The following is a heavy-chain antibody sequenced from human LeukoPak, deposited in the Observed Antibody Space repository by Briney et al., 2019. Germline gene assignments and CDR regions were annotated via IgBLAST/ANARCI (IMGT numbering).Heavy chain of an antibody. CDR2: IYHSGST. Sequence: SGTLSLTCAVSGGSISSSNWWSWVRQPPGKGLEWIGEIYHSGSTNYNPSLKSRVTISVDKSKNQFSLKLSSVTAADTAVYYCARGRTRYYDSRVGGAFDIWGQGTMVTVSS. V-gene: IGHV4-4*02. D-gene: IGHD3-22*01. J-gene: IGHJ3*02. CDR3: ARGRTRYYDSRVGGAFDI. CDR1: GGSISSSNW.